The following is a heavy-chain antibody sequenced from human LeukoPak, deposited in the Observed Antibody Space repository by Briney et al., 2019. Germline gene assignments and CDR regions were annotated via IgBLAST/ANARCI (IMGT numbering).Heavy chain of an antibody. V-gene: IGHV3-30-3*01. CDR3: ARDRSDIVVVPAALRYGMDV. CDR2: ISYDGSNK. Sequence: GGSLRLSCAASGFTFSSYAMHWVRQAPGKGLEWVAVISYDGSNKYYADSVKGRFTISRDNSKNTLYLQMNSLRAEDTAVYYCARDRSDIVVVPAALRYGMDVWGQGTTVTVSS. CDR1: GFTFSSYA. J-gene: IGHJ6*02. D-gene: IGHD2-2*01.